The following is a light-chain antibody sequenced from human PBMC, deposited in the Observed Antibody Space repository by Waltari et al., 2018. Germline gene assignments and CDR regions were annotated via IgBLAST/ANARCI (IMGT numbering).Light chain of an antibody. Sequence: QSVLTQPPSASGTPGQRVSIPCSGSSSNLGTNTVNWYQQLPGPAPKLLIYTNSQRPSGVPDRFSGSKSGTSASLAISGLQSEDEADYYCAAWDDSLNGWVFGGGTKLTVL. CDR3: AAWDDSLNGWV. J-gene: IGLJ3*02. CDR2: TNS. V-gene: IGLV1-44*01. CDR1: SSNLGTNT.